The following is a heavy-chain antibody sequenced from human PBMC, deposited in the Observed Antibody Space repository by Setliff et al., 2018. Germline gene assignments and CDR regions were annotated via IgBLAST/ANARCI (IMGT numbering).Heavy chain of an antibody. J-gene: IGHJ4*02. D-gene: IGHD7-27*01. V-gene: IGHV3-23*01. Sequence: GESLRLSCSASGFTFSVYAMSWVRQAPGEGLEWVSSISSSGATTDYAESVKGRFTISRDNSKNTPYLQVSSLRVEDTAMYYCAKDKSRVVMQFAGWGLFDYWGQGILVTVSS. CDR2: ISSSGATT. CDR3: AKDKSRVVMQFAGWGLFDY. CDR1: GFTFSVYA.